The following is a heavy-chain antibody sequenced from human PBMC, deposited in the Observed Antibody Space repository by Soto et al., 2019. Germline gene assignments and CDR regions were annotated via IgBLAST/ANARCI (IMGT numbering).Heavy chain of an antibody. CDR1: GISFSNYA. D-gene: IGHD3-22*01. V-gene: IGHV3-23*01. CDR3: ACDSRYCYDSSVYLYMAFDI. Sequence: GGSLRLSCAASGISFSNYAMNWVRQAPGKGLEWVSGISGSSVATYYADFVKGRFTISRDNSKNTLYLQTNSLRAEDTAVYYCACDSRYCYDSSVYLYMAFDIWGQGTMVTVSS. CDR2: ISGSSVAT. J-gene: IGHJ3*02.